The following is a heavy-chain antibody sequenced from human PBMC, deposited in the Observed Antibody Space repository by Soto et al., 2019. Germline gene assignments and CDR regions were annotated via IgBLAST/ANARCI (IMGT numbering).Heavy chain of an antibody. J-gene: IGHJ4*02. CDR1: GGTFSSYA. CDR2: IIPIFGTA. V-gene: IGHV1-69*13. CDR3: ATANYDYGGNYGAHDY. Sequence: WASVKVSCKASGGTFSSYAISWVRQAPGQGLEWMGGIIPIFGTANYAQKFQGRVTITADESTSTAYMELSSLRSEDTAVYYCATANYDYGGNYGAHDYWGQGTLVTVSS. D-gene: IGHD4-17*01.